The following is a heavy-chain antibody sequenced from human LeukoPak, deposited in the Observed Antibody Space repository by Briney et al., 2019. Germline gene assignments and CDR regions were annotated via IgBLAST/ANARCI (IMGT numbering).Heavy chain of an antibody. CDR1: GGTFSSYA. D-gene: IGHD6-19*01. CDR3: ARVMGSKDSSGWYAAFDI. Sequence: ASVKVSCKASGGTFSSYAISWVRQAPGQGLEWMGGIIPIFGTANYAQKFQGRVTITADESTSTAYMELSSLRSEDTAVYYCARVMGSKDSSGWYAAFDIWGQGTMVTVSS. CDR2: IIPIFGTA. J-gene: IGHJ3*02. V-gene: IGHV1-69*01.